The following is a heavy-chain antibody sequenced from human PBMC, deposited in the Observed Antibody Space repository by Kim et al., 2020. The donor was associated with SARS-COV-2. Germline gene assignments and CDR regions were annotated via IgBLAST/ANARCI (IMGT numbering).Heavy chain of an antibody. CDR1: GYSFTSYW. J-gene: IGHJ2*01. CDR3: ALVQALYGDYPQDWYFDL. V-gene: IGHV5-51*03. D-gene: IGHD4-17*01. Sequence: GESLKISCKGSGYSFTSYWIGWVRQMPGKGLEWMGIIYPGDSDTRYSPSFQGQVTISAEKSISTAYLQWSSLKASDTAMYYCALVQALYGDYPQDWYFDLWGRGTLVTVSS. CDR2: IYPGDSDT.